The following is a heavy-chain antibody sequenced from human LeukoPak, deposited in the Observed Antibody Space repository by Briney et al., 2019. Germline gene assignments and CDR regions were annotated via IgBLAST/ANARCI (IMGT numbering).Heavy chain of an antibody. J-gene: IGHJ4*02. V-gene: IGHV4-34*01. CDR1: GGSFSGYY. Sequence: PSETLSLTCAVYGGSFSGYYWSWIRQPPGKELEWIGEINHSGSTNYNPSLKSRVTISVDTSKNQFSLKLSSVTAAVTAVYYCARASMVRGVRFDYWGQGTLVTVSS. CDR3: ARASMVRGVRFDY. D-gene: IGHD3-10*01. CDR2: INHSGST.